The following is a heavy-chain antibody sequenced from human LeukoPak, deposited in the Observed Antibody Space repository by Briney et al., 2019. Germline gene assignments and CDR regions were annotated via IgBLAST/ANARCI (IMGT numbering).Heavy chain of an antibody. J-gene: IGHJ6*02. V-gene: IGHV3-23*01. CDR3: ALEGLGGYSSSPGVYGMDV. CDR1: GFTFSSYA. D-gene: IGHD6-13*01. CDR2: ISGSGGST. Sequence: PGGSLRLSCAASGFTFSSYAMSWVRQAPGKGLGWVSAISGSGGSTYYADSVKGRFTISRDNSKNTLYLQMNSLRAEDTAVYYCALEGLGGYSSSPGVYGMDVWGQGTTVTVSS.